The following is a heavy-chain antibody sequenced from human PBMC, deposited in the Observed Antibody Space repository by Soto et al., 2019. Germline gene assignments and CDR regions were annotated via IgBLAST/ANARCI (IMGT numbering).Heavy chain of an antibody. CDR3: ARASRQWLVSGAFDI. CDR1: GGSFSGYY. CDR2: INHSGST. D-gene: IGHD6-19*01. V-gene: IGHV4-34*01. Sequence: PSETLSLTCAVYGGSFSGYYWSWIRQPPGKGLEWIGEINHSGSTNYNPSLKSRVTISVDTSKNQFSLKLSSVTAADTAVYYCARASRQWLVSGAFDIRGQGTMVTVPS. J-gene: IGHJ3*02.